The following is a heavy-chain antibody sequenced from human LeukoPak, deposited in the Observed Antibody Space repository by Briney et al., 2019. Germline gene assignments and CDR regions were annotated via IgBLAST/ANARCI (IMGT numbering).Heavy chain of an antibody. J-gene: IGHJ4*02. D-gene: IGHD1-1*01. CDR3: ARDPSLRTTLDY. CDR2: ISYDGSNK. Sequence: GGSLRLSCAASGFTFSSYGLHWVRQAPGKGLEWVAIISYDGSNKYYADSVKGRFTISRDSSRNTLYLQMNCLRAEDTAVYYCARDPSLRTTLDYWGQGTLVTVSS. V-gene: IGHV3-30*03. CDR1: GFTFSSYG.